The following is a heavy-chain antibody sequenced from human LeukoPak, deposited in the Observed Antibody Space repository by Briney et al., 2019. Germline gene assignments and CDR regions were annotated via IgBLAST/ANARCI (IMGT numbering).Heavy chain of an antibody. V-gene: IGHV3-48*03. Sequence: PGGSLRLSCAASGFTFSTYEMNWVRQAPGKGLEWVSYISGSGSTIKYADSVKVRFHISRDNAKNSLYLQMNSLRADDTAVYYCARGSGSWGQGTLVTVSS. J-gene: IGHJ5*02. D-gene: IGHD6-25*01. CDR2: ISGSGSTI. CDR1: GFTFSTYE. CDR3: ARGSGS.